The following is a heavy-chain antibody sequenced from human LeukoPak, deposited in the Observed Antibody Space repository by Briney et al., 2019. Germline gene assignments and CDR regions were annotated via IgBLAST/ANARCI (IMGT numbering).Heavy chain of an antibody. Sequence: PGGSLRLSCAASGFTFSSYWMSWVRQAPGKGLEWVANIKQDGSEKYYVDSVKGRFTISRDNAKNSLYLQMNSLRVEDTAVYYCTRDTRHCSGGSCYPHSYWGQGTLVTVSS. D-gene: IGHD2-15*01. CDR1: GFTFSSYW. CDR3: TRDTRHCSGGSCYPHSY. J-gene: IGHJ4*02. CDR2: IKQDGSEK. V-gene: IGHV3-7*01.